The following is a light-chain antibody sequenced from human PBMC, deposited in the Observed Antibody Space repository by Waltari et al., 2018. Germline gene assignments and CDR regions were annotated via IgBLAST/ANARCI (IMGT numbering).Light chain of an antibody. CDR2: GAS. Sequence: EIVLTQSPGTLSSSPGARATLSSSASQTFSSSYLAWYQQKPGQAPRLLIYGASNRAAGCPVRFSGSGSGTDFTLTISRLEPEDFAVYYCQHYGTSPPLTFGGGTKVEIK. CDR3: QHYGTSPPLT. V-gene: IGKV3-20*01. CDR1: QTFSSSY. J-gene: IGKJ4*01.